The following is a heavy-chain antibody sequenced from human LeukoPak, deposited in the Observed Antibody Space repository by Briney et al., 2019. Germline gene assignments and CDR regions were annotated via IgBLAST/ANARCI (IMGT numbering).Heavy chain of an antibody. D-gene: IGHD3-3*01. CDR1: GFTFSSYA. J-gene: IGHJ4*02. V-gene: IGHV3-30-3*02. CDR3: AKNSYYDSL. CDR2: ISYDGSNK. Sequence: PGGSLRLSCAASGFTFSSYAMHWVRQAPGKGLEWVAVISYDGSNKYYADSVKGRFTISRDNSKNTLYLQMNSLRAEDTAVYYCAKNSYYDSLWGQGTLVTVSS.